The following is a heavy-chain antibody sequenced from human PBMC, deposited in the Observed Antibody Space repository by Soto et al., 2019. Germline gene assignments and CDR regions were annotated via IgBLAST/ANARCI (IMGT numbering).Heavy chain of an antibody. CDR1: GGTFSSYT. CDR2: IIPILGIA. J-gene: IGHJ5*02. V-gene: IGHV1-69*08. CDR3: ARDLRASVTLP. Sequence: QVQLVQSGAEVKKPGSSVKVSCKASGGTFSSYTISWVRQAPGQGLEWMGRIIPILGIANYAQKFQGRVTITADKPTRTAYMELSSLRSEYTAVYYCARDLRASVTLPWGQGTLVTVSS.